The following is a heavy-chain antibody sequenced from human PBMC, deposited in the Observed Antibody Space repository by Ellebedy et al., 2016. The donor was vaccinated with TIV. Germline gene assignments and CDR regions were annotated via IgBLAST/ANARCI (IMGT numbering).Heavy chain of an antibody. CDR3: AKHGVAGIPAADY. V-gene: IGHV3-30*18. D-gene: IGHD6-19*01. Sequence: PGGSLRLSCAASGFTFSSYSMDWFRQAPGKGLEWVAAISYDGSNKYYADSVKGRFTISRDNSKNTLYLQMNSLRAEDTAVYYCAKHGVAGIPAADYWGQGTLVTVSS. J-gene: IGHJ4*02. CDR2: ISYDGSNK. CDR1: GFTFSSYS.